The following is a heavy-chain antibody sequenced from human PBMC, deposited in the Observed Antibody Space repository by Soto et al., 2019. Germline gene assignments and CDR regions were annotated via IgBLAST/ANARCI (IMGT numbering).Heavy chain of an antibody. Sequence: GASVKLSCKASGYTFTGYSMHWVRQAPGQGLEWMGWINPNSGGTNYAQKFQGWVTMTRDTSISTAYMELSRLRSDDTAVYYCARERAHIVLMVYARGDAFDIWGQGTMVTVSS. J-gene: IGHJ3*02. D-gene: IGHD2-8*01. CDR3: ARERAHIVLMVYARGDAFDI. V-gene: IGHV1-2*04. CDR1: GYTFTGYS. CDR2: INPNSGGT.